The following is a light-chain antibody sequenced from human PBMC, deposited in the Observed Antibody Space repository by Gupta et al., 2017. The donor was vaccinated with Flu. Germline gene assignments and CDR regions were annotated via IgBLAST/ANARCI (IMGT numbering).Light chain of an antibody. CDR2: DAS. Sequence: EIVFTQSPATLSLSPGDRATLSCRASQRVGSYLAWYQQKPGQAPRLLIFDASLRATGIPARFSGSGSGTDFTLTISSLEPEDFAVYYCQQRNTWPPMYTFGQGTKLEIK. V-gene: IGKV3-11*01. J-gene: IGKJ2*01. CDR3: QQRNTWPPMYT. CDR1: QRVGSY.